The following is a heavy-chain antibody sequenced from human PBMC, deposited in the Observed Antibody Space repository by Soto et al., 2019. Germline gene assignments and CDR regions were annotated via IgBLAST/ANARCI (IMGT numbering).Heavy chain of an antibody. J-gene: IGHJ6*02. V-gene: IGHV3-33*01. CDR3: ARGGGYDFWSGEYYYGMDV. CDR2: IWYDGSNK. Sequence: QVQLVESGGGVVQPGRSLRLSCAASGFTFSSYGMHWVRQAPGKGLEWVAVIWYDGSNKYYADSVKGQFTISRDNSKNTLYLQMNSLRAEDTAVYYCARGGGYDFWSGEYYYGMDVWGQGTTVTVSS. CDR1: GFTFSSYG. D-gene: IGHD3-3*01.